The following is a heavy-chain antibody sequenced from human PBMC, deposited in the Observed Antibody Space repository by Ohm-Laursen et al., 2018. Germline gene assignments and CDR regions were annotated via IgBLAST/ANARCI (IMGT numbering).Heavy chain of an antibody. V-gene: IGHV4-59*08. CDR3: AGAPNLYYFDY. J-gene: IGHJ4*02. D-gene: IGHD1-26*01. CDR2: IDDNGNT. Sequence: GTLSLTCTVSGDSISGRYWSWIRQPPGKGLEWIGNIDDNGNTNYNPSLQSQVTISINTSKNQFSLQLRFVTAADTAVYHCAGAPNLYYFDYWGQGTLVTVSS. CDR1: GDSISGRY.